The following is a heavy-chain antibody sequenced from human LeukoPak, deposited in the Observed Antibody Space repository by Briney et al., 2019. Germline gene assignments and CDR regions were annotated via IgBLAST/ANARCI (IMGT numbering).Heavy chain of an antibody. CDR1: GFTLSSNW. V-gene: IGHV3-74*01. Sequence: ESGGSLRLSCAASGFTLSSNWMHWVRQAPGKGLVWVSRINNDGSSTSYADSVKGRFTISRDNSKNTLYLQMNSLRAEDTAVYYCARDFEIFDYWGQGTLVTVSS. CDR3: ARDFEIFDY. J-gene: IGHJ4*02. CDR2: INNDGSST.